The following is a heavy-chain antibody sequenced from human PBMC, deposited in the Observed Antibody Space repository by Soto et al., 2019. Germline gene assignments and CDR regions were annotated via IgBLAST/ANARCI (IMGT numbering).Heavy chain of an antibody. V-gene: IGHV4-34*01. D-gene: IGHD3-10*01. CDR3: ARGAYGSGRKFWY. J-gene: IGHJ4*02. CDR2: INHSGST. Sequence: QVQLQQWGAGLLKPSETLSLTCAVYGGSFSGYYWSWIRQPPGKGLEWMGEINHSGSTNYNPSLKSRVTISGATSNTQCSLKVSSGTAADMAVYYCARGAYGSGRKFWYWGQGTLVTVSS. CDR1: GGSFSGYY.